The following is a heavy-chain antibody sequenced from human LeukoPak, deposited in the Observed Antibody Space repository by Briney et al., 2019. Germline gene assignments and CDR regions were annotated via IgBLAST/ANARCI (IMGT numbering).Heavy chain of an antibody. CDR2: IGTYNGSA. Sequence: ASVKVSCKASGYLFNTYGMNWVRQAPGQGLEWMGWIGTYNGSANYAQKFQGRVTMTTDTSTSIAYMELRSLRSDDTAVYYCAREGSPFYYYYMDVWGKGTTVTVSS. V-gene: IGHV1-18*01. J-gene: IGHJ6*03. CDR1: GYLFNTYG. D-gene: IGHD2-15*01. CDR3: AREGSPFYYYYMDV.